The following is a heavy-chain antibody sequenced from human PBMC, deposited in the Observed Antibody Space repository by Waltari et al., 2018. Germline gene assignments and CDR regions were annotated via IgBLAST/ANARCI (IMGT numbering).Heavy chain of an antibody. CDR1: GGSLSSGSYY. CDR2: IYTSGST. J-gene: IGHJ3*02. V-gene: IGHV4-61*02. CDR3: AGAPEPPTTYGDRHDAFDI. D-gene: IGHD3-10*01. Sequence: QVQLQESGPGLVKPSQTLSLTCTVSGGSLSSGSYYWSWIRQPAGKGLEWIGRIYTSGSTNYNPSLKSRVTISVDTSKNQFSLKLSSVTAADTAVYYCAGAPEPPTTYGDRHDAFDIWGQGTMVTVSS.